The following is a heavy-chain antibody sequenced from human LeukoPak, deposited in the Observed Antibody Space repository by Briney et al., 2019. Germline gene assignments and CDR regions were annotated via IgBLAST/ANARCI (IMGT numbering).Heavy chain of an antibody. J-gene: IGHJ2*01. Sequence: SETLSLTCTVSGGSINSYYWSWTRQPPGKGLECIGYIHYSGSTNYNPSLKSRVTISVDTSKNQFSLKLNSVTAADTAVYYCARAGTAMLMGYFDLWGRGTLVTVSS. CDR2: IHYSGST. CDR3: ARAGTAMLMGYFDL. V-gene: IGHV4-59*01. CDR1: GGSINSYY. D-gene: IGHD5-18*01.